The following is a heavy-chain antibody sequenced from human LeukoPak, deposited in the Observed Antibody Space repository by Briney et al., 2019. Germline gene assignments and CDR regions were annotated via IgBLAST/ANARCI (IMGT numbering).Heavy chain of an antibody. CDR2: INWNGGST. Sequence: AGGSLRLSCAASGFTFDDYGMSWVRQAPGKGLEWVSGINWNGGSTGFADSVKGRFTFSRDNSKNTLYLQMNSLTVEDTAVYYCARSQSSSLIDYWGQGTLVTVSS. CDR1: GFTFDDYG. D-gene: IGHD6-13*01. CDR3: ARSQSSSLIDY. V-gene: IGHV3-20*04. J-gene: IGHJ4*02.